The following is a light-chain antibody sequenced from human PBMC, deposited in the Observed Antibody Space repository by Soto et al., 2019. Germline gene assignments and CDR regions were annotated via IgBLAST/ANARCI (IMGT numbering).Light chain of an antibody. CDR2: EVS. Sequence: QSVLAQPASVSGSPGQSITISCTGTSSDVGGYNYVSWYQQHPGKAPKLMIYEVSNRPSGVSNRFSGSKSGNTASLAICGLQAEDEADYYCSSYTSSSTSYVFGTGTKVTVL. CDR3: SSYTSSSTSYV. J-gene: IGLJ1*01. V-gene: IGLV2-14*01. CDR1: SSDVGGYNY.